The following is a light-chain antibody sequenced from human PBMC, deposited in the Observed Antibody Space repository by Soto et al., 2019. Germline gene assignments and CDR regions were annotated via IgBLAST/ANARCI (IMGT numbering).Light chain of an antibody. V-gene: IGLV1-47*01. J-gene: IGLJ2*01. CDR2: RNN. Sequence: VLTQPPSASGTPGQRVTISCSGSSSNIGSNYVYWYQQLPGTAPKLLIYRNNQRPSGVPDRFSGSKSGTSASLAISGLRSEDEADYYCAAWDDSLKVVFGGGTKVTVL. CDR3: AAWDDSLKVV. CDR1: SSNIGSNY.